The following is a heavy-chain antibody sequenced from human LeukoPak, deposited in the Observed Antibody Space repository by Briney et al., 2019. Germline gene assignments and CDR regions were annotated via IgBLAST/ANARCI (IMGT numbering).Heavy chain of an antibody. CDR2: IYYSGST. CDR1: GGSISSGGYS. J-gene: IGHJ4*02. Sequence: SETLSLTCTVSGGSISSGGYSWSWIRQHPGQGLEWIGYIYYSGSTYYNPSLKSRVTISVDTSKNQFSLKLSSVTAADTAVYYCASLSYYGSGSYYSPALDYWGQGTLVTVSS. CDR3: ASLSYYGSGSYYSPALDY. D-gene: IGHD3-10*01. V-gene: IGHV4-31*03.